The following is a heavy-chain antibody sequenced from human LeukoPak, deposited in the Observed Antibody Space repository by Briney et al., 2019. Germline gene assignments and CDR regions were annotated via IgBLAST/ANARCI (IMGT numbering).Heavy chain of an antibody. CDR3: ASLYGSSWPPFDY. J-gene: IGHJ4*02. CDR1: GGSISSSHW. CDR2: IYHSGSI. V-gene: IGHV4-4*02. Sequence: SGTLSPTCTVSGGSISSSHWWSWVRQPPGKGLEWIGEIYHSGSINYNPSLKSRVTISIDKSKNQFSLKLSSVTAADTAVYYCASLYGSSWPPFDYWGQGTLVTVSS. D-gene: IGHD6-13*01.